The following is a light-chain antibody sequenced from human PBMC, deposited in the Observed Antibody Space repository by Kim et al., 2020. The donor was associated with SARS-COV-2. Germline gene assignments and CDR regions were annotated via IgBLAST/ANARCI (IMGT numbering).Light chain of an antibody. V-gene: IGKV3-20*01. CDR1: QSVTRDH. Sequence: PGERATLSCRASQSVTRDHLAWYQQKPGQAPRLLIYAASSRVTGIPDRFSGSGSGTDFTLTITRLEPEDFAVYYCQRYGNSPSLTFGGWTKVDIK. CDR2: AAS. CDR3: QRYGNSPSLT. J-gene: IGKJ4*01.